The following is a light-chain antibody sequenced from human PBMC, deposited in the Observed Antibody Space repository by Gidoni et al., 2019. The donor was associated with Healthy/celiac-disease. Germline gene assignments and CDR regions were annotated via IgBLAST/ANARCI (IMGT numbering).Light chain of an antibody. CDR1: QSVSSSY. CDR3: QQYGSSLL. J-gene: IGKJ4*01. CDR2: GAS. V-gene: IGKV3-20*01. Sequence: EIVLTQSPGTLSLSQGERATLSCRASQSVSSSYLAWYQQKPGQAPRLLIYGASSRATGIPDRFSGSGSGTDFTLTISRLEPEDFAVYYCQQYGSSLLFGGGTKVEIK.